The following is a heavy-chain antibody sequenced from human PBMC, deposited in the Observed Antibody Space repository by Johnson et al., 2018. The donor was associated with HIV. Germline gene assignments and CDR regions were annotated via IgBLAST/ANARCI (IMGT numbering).Heavy chain of an antibody. CDR3: ARGWGGQQPI. D-gene: IGHD3-16*01. J-gene: IGHJ3*02. CDR1: GFTVSSNY. Sequence: VQLVESGGGLVQPGGSLRLSCTASGFTVSSNYMSWVRQAPGKGLEWVSRMNGAGSSTTYADSVKGRFTISRDNSRNTLYLQMNNLRPEETAVYYCARGWGGQQPIWGQGTMVTVSS. CDR2: MNGAGSST. V-gene: IGHV3-66*02.